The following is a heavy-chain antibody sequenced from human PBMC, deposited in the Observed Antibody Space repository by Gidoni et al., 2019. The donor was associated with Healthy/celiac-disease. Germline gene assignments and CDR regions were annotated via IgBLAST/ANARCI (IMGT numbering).Heavy chain of an antibody. V-gene: IGHV1-46*01. CDR1: GYTFTSYY. Sequence: QLQLVQSGAEVKQPGASVKVSCKASGYTFTSYYLHWVRQAPGQGLEWMGIINPSGGSTSYAQKFQGRVTMTRDTSTSTVYMELSSLRSEDTAVYYCATSQQLVFHYYYGMDVWGQGTTVTVSS. CDR2: INPSGGST. J-gene: IGHJ6*02. D-gene: IGHD6-13*01. CDR3: ATSQQLVFHYYYGMDV.